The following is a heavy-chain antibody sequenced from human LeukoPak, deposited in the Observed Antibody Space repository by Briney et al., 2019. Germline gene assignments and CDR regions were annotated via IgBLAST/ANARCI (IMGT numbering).Heavy chain of an antibody. CDR1: GYTFTTYG. Sequence: ASVKVSCKASGYTFTTYGISWVRQAPGQGLEWMGWISGYNGNTKYAENLQGRVTMTTDTSTSTAYMELRSLRSDDTAVYYCARQHYGGNSVPWDYWGQGTLVTVSS. D-gene: IGHD4-23*01. V-gene: IGHV1-18*01. CDR3: ARQHYGGNSVPWDY. J-gene: IGHJ4*02. CDR2: ISGYNGNT.